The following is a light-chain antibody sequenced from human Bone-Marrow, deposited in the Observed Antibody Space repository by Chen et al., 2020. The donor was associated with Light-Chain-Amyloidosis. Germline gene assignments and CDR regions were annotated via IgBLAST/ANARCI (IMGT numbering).Light chain of an antibody. CDR3: SSFTVSATLL. CDR1: SSDIGGYNY. Sequence: QSALTQPASVSGSPGQSITISCTGSSSDIGGYNYVSWYQQHPGKAPKLMIYEVSDRPSGVSTRFSGSKSGNTASLTISGLQAEDEATYYCSSFTVSATLLFGGGTTVTVL. J-gene: IGLJ2*01. V-gene: IGLV2-14*01. CDR2: EVS.